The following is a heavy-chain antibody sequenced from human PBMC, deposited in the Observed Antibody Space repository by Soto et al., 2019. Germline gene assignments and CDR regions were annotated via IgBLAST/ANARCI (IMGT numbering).Heavy chain of an antibody. CDR3: ARGGDGYNSDYYYGMDV. CDR1: GGTFSSYA. V-gene: IGHV1-69*13. J-gene: IGHJ6*02. Sequence: ASVKVSCKASGGTFSSYAISWVRQAPGQGLEWMGGIIPIFGTANYAQKFQGRVTITADESTSTAYMELSSLRSEDTAVYYCARGGDGYNSDYYYGMDVWCQGTTVTVSS. D-gene: IGHD5-12*01. CDR2: IIPIFGTA.